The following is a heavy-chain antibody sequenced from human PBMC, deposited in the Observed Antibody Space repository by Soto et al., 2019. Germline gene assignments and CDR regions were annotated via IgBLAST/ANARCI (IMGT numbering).Heavy chain of an antibody. D-gene: IGHD3-22*01. CDR3: TTAGGPNYYDSSGYYYLIDY. CDR1: GFTFSNAW. Sequence: GGSLRLSCAASGFTFSNAWMNWVRQAPGKGLEWVGRIKSKTEGGTTDYAAPVKGRFTISRDDSKNTLYLQMNSLKTEDTAVYYCTTAGGPNYYDSSGYYYLIDYWGQGTLVTVSS. CDR2: IKSKTEGGTT. J-gene: IGHJ4*02. V-gene: IGHV3-15*07.